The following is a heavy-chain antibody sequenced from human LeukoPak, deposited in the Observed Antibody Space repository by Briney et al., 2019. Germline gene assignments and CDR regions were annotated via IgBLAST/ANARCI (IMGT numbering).Heavy chain of an antibody. J-gene: IGHJ2*01. CDR3: AIQPWGSGNNWYFDL. D-gene: IGHD7-27*01. CDR1: GYTFTAYY. CDR2: ISPNSGGT. Sequence: ASVKVSCKASGYTFTAYYIHWVRQAPGQGLECMGWISPNSGGTDYAQKFQGRVTMTRDTSISTTYVELSSLTSDDTAVYYCAIQPWGSGNNWYFDLWGRGTLVTVSS. V-gene: IGHV1-2*02.